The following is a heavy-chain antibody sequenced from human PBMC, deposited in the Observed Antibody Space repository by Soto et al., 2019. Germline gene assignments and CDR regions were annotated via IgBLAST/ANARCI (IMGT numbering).Heavy chain of an antibody. D-gene: IGHD3-22*01. V-gene: IGHV1-18*01. CDR1: GYTFTAYG. J-gene: IGHJ4*02. CDR3: ARELNTDSSAYFSLAY. CDR2: VSTRNTDT. Sequence: ASVKVSCKTSGYTFTAYGLAWLRQAPGQRPEWMGWVSTRNTDTNYAQKFQGRVTMTTDTSTTTTYMELRSLRSDDTAVYYCARELNTDSSAYFSLAYWGQGTLPPVSP.